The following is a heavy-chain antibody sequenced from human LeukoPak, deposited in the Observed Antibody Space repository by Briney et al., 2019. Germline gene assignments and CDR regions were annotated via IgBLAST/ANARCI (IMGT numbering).Heavy chain of an antibody. D-gene: IGHD2-2*01. Sequence: GGSLRLSCAASGFTFSSYAMHWVRQAPGKGLEYVSAISSNGGSTYYANSVKGRFTISRDNSKNTLYLQMGSLRAEDMAVYYCARGIVVPAAMFDYWGQGTLVTVSS. CDR1: GFTFSSYA. J-gene: IGHJ4*02. CDR3: ARGIVVPAAMFDY. V-gene: IGHV3-64*01. CDR2: ISSNGGST.